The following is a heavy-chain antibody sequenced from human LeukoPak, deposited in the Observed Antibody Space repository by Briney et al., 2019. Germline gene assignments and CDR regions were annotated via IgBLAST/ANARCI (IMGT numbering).Heavy chain of an antibody. CDR1: GFTFSSYA. CDR2: ISGGGGNT. J-gene: IGHJ6*02. Sequence: GGSLRLSCAASGFTFSSYAITWVRQAPGGGLEWVSSISGGGGNTYYADPVRGRFTCSRDNSKNTVSLQMNSLRAEDTAVYYCAKDRSSSSYYGMDVWGQGTTVTVSS. D-gene: IGHD2-2*01. V-gene: IGHV3-23*01. CDR3: AKDRSSSSYYGMDV.